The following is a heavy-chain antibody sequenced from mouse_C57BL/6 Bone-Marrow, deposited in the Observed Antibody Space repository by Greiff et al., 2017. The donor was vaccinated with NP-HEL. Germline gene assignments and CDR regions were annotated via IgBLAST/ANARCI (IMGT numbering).Heavy chain of an antibody. CDR2: IYPGNSDT. CDR1: GYTFTSYW. V-gene: IGHV1-5*01. D-gene: IGHD1-1*01. J-gene: IGHJ4*01. Sequence: VQLQQSGTVLARPGASVKMSCKTSGYTFTSYWMHWVTQRPGQGLEWIGAIYPGNSDTSYNQKFKGKAKLTAVTSASTAYMELSSLTNEDSAVYYCTRSTTVVATGAMDYWGQGTSVTVSS. CDR3: TRSTTVVATGAMDY.